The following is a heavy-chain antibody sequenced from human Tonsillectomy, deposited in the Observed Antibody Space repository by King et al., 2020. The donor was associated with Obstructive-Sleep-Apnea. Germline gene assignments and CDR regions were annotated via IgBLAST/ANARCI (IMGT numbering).Heavy chain of an antibody. J-gene: IGHJ6*02. CDR1: GGSISSYY. V-gene: IGHV4-59*08. CDR3: ARSTYYCYGMDV. CDR2: IYYSGST. Sequence: QLQESGPGLVKPSETLSLTCTVSGGSISSYYWSWIRQPPGKGLEWIGYIYYSGSTNYNPSLKGRVTISVDTSKNQFSLKLSSVTAADTAVYYCARSTYYCYGMDVWGQGTTVTVSS.